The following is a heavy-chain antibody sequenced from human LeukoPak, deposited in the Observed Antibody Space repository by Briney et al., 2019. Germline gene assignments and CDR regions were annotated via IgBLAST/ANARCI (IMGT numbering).Heavy chain of an antibody. CDR2: IKPDGSYT. D-gene: IGHD6-19*01. V-gene: IGHV3-74*01. J-gene: IGHJ4*02. CDR1: GFPFSGYW. Sequence: GGSLRLSCAASGFPFSGYWMYWLRQAPGKGMVWVSRIKPDGSYTSYADFVKGRFTTSRDNAKNTLCLQLSSLRAEDTAVYYCARDYSSVPEYWGQGTLVTVSS. CDR3: ARDYSSVPEY.